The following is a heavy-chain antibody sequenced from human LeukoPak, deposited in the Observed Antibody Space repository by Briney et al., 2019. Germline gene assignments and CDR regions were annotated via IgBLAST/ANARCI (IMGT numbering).Heavy chain of an antibody. CDR1: GASISGSGYY. Sequence: SETLSLTCTVSGASISGSGYYWGWIRQPPGKGLEWIGSIYSSGSTYYNASLQSRVTISIETSKNQISLKLSSVTAADTAVYYCARDAGSGSYVNWFDPWGQGTLVTVSS. J-gene: IGHJ5*02. CDR2: IYSSGST. V-gene: IGHV4-39*07. CDR3: ARDAGSGSYVNWFDP. D-gene: IGHD1-26*01.